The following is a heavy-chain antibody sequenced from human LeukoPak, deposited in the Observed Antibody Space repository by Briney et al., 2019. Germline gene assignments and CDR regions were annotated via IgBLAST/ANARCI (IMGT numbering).Heavy chain of an antibody. Sequence: GGSLRLSCAASGFTFSPYWMHWVRQPPGKGLVWVSRINGDGSSTNYADSVKGRFTISRDNAKNTLYLQMNSLRAEDTAVYYCARDRGKLIDYWGQGTLVTVSS. CDR1: GFTFSPYW. CDR3: ARDRGKLIDY. J-gene: IGHJ4*02. CDR2: INGDGSST. D-gene: IGHD1-14*01. V-gene: IGHV3-74*01.